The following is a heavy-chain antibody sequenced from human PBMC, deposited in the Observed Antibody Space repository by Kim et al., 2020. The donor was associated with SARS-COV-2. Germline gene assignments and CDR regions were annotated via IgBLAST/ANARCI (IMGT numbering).Heavy chain of an antibody. V-gene: IGHV3-23*01. CDR3: ATKKPRYYFDY. Sequence: GGSLRLSCVASGFTFSSYAMSWVRQAPGKGPEWVSAIVGGGGRTFSADSVKGRFTISRDNSKNTLYLQMNSLRPDDTAVYYCATKKPRYYFDYWGQGTLV. CDR2: IVGGGGRT. CDR1: GFTFSSYA. J-gene: IGHJ4*02.